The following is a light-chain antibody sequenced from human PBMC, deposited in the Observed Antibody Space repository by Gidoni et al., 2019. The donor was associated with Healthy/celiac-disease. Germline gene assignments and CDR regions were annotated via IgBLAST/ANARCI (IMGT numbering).Light chain of an antibody. Sequence: SYELTQPPSVSVSPGQTASITCSGDKLGDKYACWYQQKPGQSPVLVNYQDSKRPSGIPERFSGSNSGNTATLTISGTQAMDEADYYCQAWDSSTPVFGTGTKVTVL. CDR2: QDS. V-gene: IGLV3-1*01. CDR1: KLGDKY. J-gene: IGLJ1*01. CDR3: QAWDSSTPV.